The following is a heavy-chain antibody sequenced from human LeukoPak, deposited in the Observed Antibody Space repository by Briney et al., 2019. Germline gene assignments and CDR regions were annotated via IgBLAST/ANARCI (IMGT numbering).Heavy chain of an antibody. CDR2: IKSKTDGGTT. D-gene: IGHD3-22*01. V-gene: IGHV3-15*01. CDR3: AKDPHYYYDSSGYYFPDAFDI. CDR1: GFTFSNAW. Sequence: GGSLRLSCAASGFTFSNAWMNWVRQAPGKGLEWVGRIKSKTDGGTTDYAAPVKGRFTISRDDSKNTLYLQMNSLKTEDTAMYYCAKDPHYYYDSSGYYFPDAFDIWGQGTMVTVSS. J-gene: IGHJ3*02.